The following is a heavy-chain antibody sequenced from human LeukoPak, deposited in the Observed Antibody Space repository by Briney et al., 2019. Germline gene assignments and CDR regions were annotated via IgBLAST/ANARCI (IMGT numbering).Heavy chain of an antibody. D-gene: IGHD2-2*01. CDR3: AKDLEPAATYYYYGMDV. CDR2: ISYDGSNK. V-gene: IGHV3-30*18. Sequence: GGSLRLSCAASGSTFSSYGMHWVRQAPGKGLEWVAVISYDGSNKYYADSVKGRFTISRDNSKNTLYLQMNSLRAEDTAVYYCAKDLEPAATYYYYGMDVWGQGTTVTVSS. CDR1: GSTFSSYG. J-gene: IGHJ6*02.